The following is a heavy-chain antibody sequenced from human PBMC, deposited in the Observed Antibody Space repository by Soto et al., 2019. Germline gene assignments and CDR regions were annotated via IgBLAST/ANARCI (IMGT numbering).Heavy chain of an antibody. CDR1: GFTFSSYG. CDR2: ISYDGSNK. J-gene: IGHJ4*02. D-gene: IGHD6-13*01. Sequence: GGSLRLSCAASGFTFSSYGMHWVRQAPGKGLEWVAVISYDGSNKYYADSVKGRFTISRDNSKNTLYLQMNSLRAEDTAVYYCAKDRTRSSWSQWDNFDYWGQGT. CDR3: AKDRTRSSWSQWDNFDY. V-gene: IGHV3-30*18.